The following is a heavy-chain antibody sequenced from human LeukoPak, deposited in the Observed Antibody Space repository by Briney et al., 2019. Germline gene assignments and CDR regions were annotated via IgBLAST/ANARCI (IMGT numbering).Heavy chain of an antibody. J-gene: IGHJ4*02. CDR1: GGSISSSSYY. CDR3: ARKIGYCSSTSCYGILYIDY. V-gene: IGHV4-39*01. Sequence: PSETLSLTCTVSGGSISSSSYYWGWIRQPPGKGLEWIGSIYYSGSTYYNPSLKSRVTISVDTSKNQFSLKLSSVTAADTAVYYCARKIGYCSSTSCYGILYIDYWGQGTLVTVSS. CDR2: IYYSGST. D-gene: IGHD2-2*01.